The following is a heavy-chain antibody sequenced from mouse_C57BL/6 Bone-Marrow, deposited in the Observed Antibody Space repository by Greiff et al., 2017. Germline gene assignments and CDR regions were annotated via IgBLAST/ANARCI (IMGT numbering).Heavy chain of an antibody. J-gene: IGHJ4*01. CDR2: IYPGSGST. D-gene: IGHD1-1*01. CDR3: AREEPYYGSGMDY. CDR1: GYTFTSYW. Sequence: QVQLKQPGAELVKPGASVKMSCKASGYTFTSYWITWVKQRPGQGLEWIGDIYPGSGSTNYNEKFKSKATLTVDTSSSTAYMQLRSLTSEDSAVYYCAREEPYYGSGMDYWGQGTSVTVSS. V-gene: IGHV1-55*01.